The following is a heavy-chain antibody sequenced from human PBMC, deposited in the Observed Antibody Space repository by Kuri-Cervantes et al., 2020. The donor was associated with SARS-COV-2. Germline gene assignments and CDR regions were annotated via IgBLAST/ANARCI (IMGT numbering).Heavy chain of an antibody. V-gene: IGHV4-39*01. CDR2: INHSGST. D-gene: IGHD6-6*01. CDR3: ARHQRYSSSSRGNYFDF. CDR1: GGSINSTIYN. J-gene: IGHJ4*02. Sequence: SETLSLTCTVSGGSINSTIYNWGWVRQPPGKGLEWIGEINHSGSTNYNPSLKSRVTISVDTSKNQFSLTVISVTAADTAVYYCARHQRYSSSSRGNYFDFWGQGALVTVSS.